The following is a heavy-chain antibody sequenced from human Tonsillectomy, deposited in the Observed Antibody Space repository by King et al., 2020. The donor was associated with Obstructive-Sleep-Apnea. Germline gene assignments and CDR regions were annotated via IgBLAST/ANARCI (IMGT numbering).Heavy chain of an antibody. CDR1: GGSINNYY. CDR2: IYYSGST. V-gene: IGHV4-59*01. CDR3: ARDRCLYTDWFDP. D-gene: IGHD1-14*01. Sequence: VQLQESGPGLVKPSETLSLTCTVSGGSINNYYWSWIRQPPGKGLEWIGYIYYSGSTNYNPSLKSRVTISVDTSKNQFSLNLGSVTAADTAVYYCARDRCLYTDWFDPWGQGTLVTVSS. J-gene: IGHJ5*02.